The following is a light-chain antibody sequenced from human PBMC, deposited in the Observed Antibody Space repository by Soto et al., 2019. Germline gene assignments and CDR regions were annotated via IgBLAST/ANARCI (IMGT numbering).Light chain of an antibody. CDR2: EVT. CDR3: GSYAGGNTFV. CDR1: SGDVGGHKY. V-gene: IGLV2-8*01. J-gene: IGLJ1*01. Sequence: QSALTQPASVSGSPGQSITISCTGTSGDVGGHKYVSWYQHHPGKAPKLIIYEVTKRPSGVPDRFSGSRSGTTASLTVSGLQAEDEADYYCGSYAGGNTFVFGTGTKVTVL.